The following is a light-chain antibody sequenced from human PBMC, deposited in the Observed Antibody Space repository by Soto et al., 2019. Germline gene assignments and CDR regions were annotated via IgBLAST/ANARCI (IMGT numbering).Light chain of an antibody. CDR3: QNYNSAPLT. Sequence: DIQMTQSPSSLSVSVGDRVTITCRASQGIRYYLAWYQQKPGKVPKLLIYAASTLQSGVPSRFSGSGSGTDFTLTISSLQPEDVATYYCQNYNSAPLTFGGGTKVEIK. CDR2: AAS. CDR1: QGIRYY. J-gene: IGKJ4*01. V-gene: IGKV1-27*01.